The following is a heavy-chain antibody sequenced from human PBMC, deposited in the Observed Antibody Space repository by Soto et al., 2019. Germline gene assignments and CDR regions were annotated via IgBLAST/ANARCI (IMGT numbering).Heavy chain of an antibody. D-gene: IGHD3-22*01. V-gene: IGHV3-66*01. CDR2: IYSGGSI. CDR3: ARVIVRTSYYDSSGYYFNY. CDR1: GFTVSSIY. Sequence: GGSLRLSCAASGFTVSSIYMSWVRQAPGKGLEWVSVIYSGGSIYYADSVKGRFTISRDNSKNTLYLQMNSLRAEDTAVYYCARVIVRTSYYDSSGYYFNYWGQGTLVTVSS. J-gene: IGHJ4*02.